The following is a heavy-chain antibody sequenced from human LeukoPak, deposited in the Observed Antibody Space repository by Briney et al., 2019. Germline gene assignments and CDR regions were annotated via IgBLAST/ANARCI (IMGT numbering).Heavy chain of an antibody. CDR1: GFTVSSNY. V-gene: IGHV3-53*01. J-gene: IGHJ6*03. CDR3: ARGSGSYYYYYYMDV. D-gene: IGHD6-19*01. Sequence: QPGGSLRLSRAPSGFTVSSNYMSWVRQAPGKGLEWDSVIYSGGSTYYADSVKGRFTISRNNSKKTLNLQMNSLRAEDTAVYYCARGSGSYYYYYYMDVWGKGTTVTISS. CDR2: IYSGGST.